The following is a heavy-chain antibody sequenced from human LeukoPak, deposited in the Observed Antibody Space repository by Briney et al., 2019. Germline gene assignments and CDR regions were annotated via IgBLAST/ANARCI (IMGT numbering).Heavy chain of an antibody. CDR1: GFNFHDYA. V-gene: IGHV3-9*01. CDR3: AKDIDSSSWYYFDY. D-gene: IGHD6-13*01. CDR2: ISWNSGRL. Sequence: GGSLRLSCAASGFNFHDYAMHWVRRTPGKGLEWVSSISWNSGRLGYADSVKGRFTISRDNAKNSLYLEMNSLRAEDTALYFCAKDIDSSSWYYFDYWGQGTLVTVSS. J-gene: IGHJ4*02.